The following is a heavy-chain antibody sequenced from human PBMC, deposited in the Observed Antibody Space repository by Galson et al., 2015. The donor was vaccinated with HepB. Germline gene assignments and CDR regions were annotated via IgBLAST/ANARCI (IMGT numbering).Heavy chain of an antibody. CDR3: ATGHPPNCSGGSCYYYYYMDV. Sequence: SVKVSCKASGYTFTSYGISWVRQAPGQGLEWMGWISAYNGNTNYAQKLQGRVTMTTDTSTSTAYMELRSLRSEDTAVYYCATGHPPNCSGGSCYYYYYMDVWGKGTTVTVSS. CDR2: ISAYNGNT. CDR1: GYTFTSYG. D-gene: IGHD2-15*01. V-gene: IGHV1-18*04. J-gene: IGHJ6*03.